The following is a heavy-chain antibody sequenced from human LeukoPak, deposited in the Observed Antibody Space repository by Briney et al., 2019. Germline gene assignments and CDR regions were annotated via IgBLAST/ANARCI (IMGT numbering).Heavy chain of an antibody. Sequence: GESLRLSCAASGFTFSSYSMNWVRQAPGKGLEWVSSMSVSSGLIYYADSVKGRFTISRDNAESSLYLQMNRLRVEDTAVYYCAREFAGSASGAGYWGQGTLVTVSS. CDR2: MSVSSGLI. CDR3: AREFAGSASGAGY. V-gene: IGHV3-21*01. D-gene: IGHD1-26*01. CDR1: GFTFSSYS. J-gene: IGHJ4*02.